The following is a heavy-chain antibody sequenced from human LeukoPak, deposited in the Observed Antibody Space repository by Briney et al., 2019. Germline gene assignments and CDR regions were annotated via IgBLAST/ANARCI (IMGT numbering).Heavy chain of an antibody. J-gene: IGHJ6*03. V-gene: IGHV1-46*01. Sequence: GASVKVSCKASGYTFTSYGISWVRQAPGQGLEWMGLINPTGGSTGYAQKFQGRVTMTRDTSTSTVYMELSSLRSEDTAVYYCARGPSITMVRGGQWYYYMDVWGKGTTVTISS. CDR1: GYTFTSYG. D-gene: IGHD3-10*01. CDR3: ARGPSITMVRGGQWYYYMDV. CDR2: INPTGGST.